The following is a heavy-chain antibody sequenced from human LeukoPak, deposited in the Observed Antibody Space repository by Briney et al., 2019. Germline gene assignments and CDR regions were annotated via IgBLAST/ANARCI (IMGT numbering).Heavy chain of an antibody. CDR1: GGSFSGYY. J-gene: IGHJ4*02. D-gene: IGHD6-13*01. V-gene: IGHV4-34*01. CDR3: ARPGSSGTEDY. CDR2: INHSGST. Sequence: PSETLSLTCAVYGGSFSGYYWSWIRQPPGKGLEWIGEINHSGSTNYNPSFKSRVTISVDTSKNQFSLKLSSVTAADTAVYYCARPGSSGTEDYWGQGTLVTVSS.